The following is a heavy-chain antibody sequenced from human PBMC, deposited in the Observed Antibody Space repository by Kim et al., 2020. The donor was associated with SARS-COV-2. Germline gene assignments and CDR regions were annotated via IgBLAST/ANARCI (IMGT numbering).Heavy chain of an antibody. D-gene: IGHD6-13*01. V-gene: IGHV1-3*01. CDR3: ATSGIAAAVTNWFDP. Sequence: RFQGRVTITRDTSASTAYMELSSLRSEDTAVYYCATSGIAAAVTNWFDPWGQGTLVTVSS. J-gene: IGHJ5*02.